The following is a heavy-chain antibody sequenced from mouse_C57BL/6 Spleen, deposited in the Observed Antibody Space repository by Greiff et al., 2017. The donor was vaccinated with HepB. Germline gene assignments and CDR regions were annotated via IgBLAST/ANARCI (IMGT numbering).Heavy chain of an antibody. CDR1: GFNIKDDY. CDR2: IDPENGDT. V-gene: IGHV14-4*01. CDR3: TLYDGYHSYFDY. Sequence: EVQLQQSGAELVRPGASVKLSCTASGFNIKDDYMHWVKQRPEQGLEWIGWIDPENGDTEYASKFQGKATITADTSSNTAYLQLSSLTSEDTAVYYCTLYDGYHSYFDYWGQGTTLTVSS. J-gene: IGHJ2*01. D-gene: IGHD2-3*01.